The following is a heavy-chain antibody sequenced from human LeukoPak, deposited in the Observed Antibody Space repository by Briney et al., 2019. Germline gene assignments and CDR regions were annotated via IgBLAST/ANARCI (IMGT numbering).Heavy chain of an antibody. CDR3: TRMTTGHDY. D-gene: IGHD4-17*01. V-gene: IGHV4-34*01. Sequence: SETLSLTCAASGVSFNDYYLNWVRQTPGKGLEWIGEINHSGYTNDSPSLKSRVTLSIDTSRKQFSLNLRSVTVADTGIYYCTRMTTGHDYWGQGTLVTVSS. CDR1: GVSFNDYY. J-gene: IGHJ4*02. CDR2: INHSGYT.